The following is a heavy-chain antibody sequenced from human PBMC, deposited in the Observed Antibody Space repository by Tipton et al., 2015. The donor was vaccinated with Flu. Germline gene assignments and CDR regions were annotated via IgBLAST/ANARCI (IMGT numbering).Heavy chain of an antibody. CDR1: GFTFSSYE. D-gene: IGHD3-16*01. V-gene: IGHV3-48*03. CDR2: ITPSSSAK. CDR3: ARGFIRLCDY. J-gene: IGHJ4*02. Sequence: SLRLSCAVSGFTFSSYEMNWVRQAPGKGLEWISYITPSSSAKYYADAVKGRFTISRDNAKSSLYLQLNSLRAEDTAVYYCARGFIRLCDYWGQGTLVTVSS.